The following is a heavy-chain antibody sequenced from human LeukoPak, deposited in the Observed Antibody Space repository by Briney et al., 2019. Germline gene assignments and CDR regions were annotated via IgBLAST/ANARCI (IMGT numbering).Heavy chain of an antibody. J-gene: IGHJ4*02. Sequence: GGSLRLSCAASGLIFSNGWMGWVRQAPGKGLEWVGRIKSKTDGGTTDYAAPVKGRFTVSRDDSKNTVYLQVNSLKTEDTAVYYCTTDRSIAVRPLFDYWGQGILVTVSS. CDR2: IKSKTDGGTT. V-gene: IGHV3-15*01. CDR1: GLIFSNGW. CDR3: TTDRSIAVRPLFDY. D-gene: IGHD6-6*01.